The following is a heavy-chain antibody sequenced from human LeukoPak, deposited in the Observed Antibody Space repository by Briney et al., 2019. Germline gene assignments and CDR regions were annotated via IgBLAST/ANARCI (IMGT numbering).Heavy chain of an antibody. D-gene: IGHD2-21*02. CDR3: ARSTGGDWYAFDI. Sequence: PGGSLRLSCAASGFTFSTYSMNWVRQAPGKGLEWVSFISSSSSYIYYVDSVNGRFTISRHNAKNSLYLHMNSLRAEDTAVYYCARSTGGDWYAFDIWGQGTMVTVSS. J-gene: IGHJ3*02. CDR2: ISSSSSYI. V-gene: IGHV3-21*01. CDR1: GFTFSTYS.